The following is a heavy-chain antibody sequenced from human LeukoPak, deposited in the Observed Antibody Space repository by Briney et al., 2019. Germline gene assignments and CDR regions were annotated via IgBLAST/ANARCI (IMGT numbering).Heavy chain of an antibody. Sequence: GGSLRLSCAASGFTFDDYGMSWVRQAPGKGLEWVSGINWNGGSTGYADSVKGRFTISRDNAKNSLYLQMNSLRAEDTAVYYCAQIKGDILTGYHRYYFDYWGQGTLVTVSS. D-gene: IGHD3-9*01. CDR2: INWNGGST. J-gene: IGHJ4*02. CDR1: GFTFDDYG. V-gene: IGHV3-20*04. CDR3: AQIKGDILTGYHRYYFDY.